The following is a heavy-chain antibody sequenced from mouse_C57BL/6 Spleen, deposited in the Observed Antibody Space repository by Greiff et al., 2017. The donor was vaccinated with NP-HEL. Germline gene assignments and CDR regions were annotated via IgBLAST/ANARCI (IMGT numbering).Heavy chain of an antibody. CDR2: IDPSDSET. CDR3: AREIGLYYYGSSDY. D-gene: IGHD1-1*01. Sequence: QVQLQQPGAELVRPGSSVKLSCKASGYTFTSYWMHWVKQRPIQGLEWIGNIDPSDSETHYNQKFKDKATLTVDKSSSTAYMQLSSLTSEDSAVYYCAREIGLYYYGSSDYWGQGTTLTVSS. CDR1: GYTFTSYW. J-gene: IGHJ2*01. V-gene: IGHV1-52*01.